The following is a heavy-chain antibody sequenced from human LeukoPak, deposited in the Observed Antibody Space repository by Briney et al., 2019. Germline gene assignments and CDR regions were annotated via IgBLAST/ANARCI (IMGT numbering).Heavy chain of an antibody. CDR1: GGSISSYY. CDR3: ARGYSSSWYDY. D-gene: IGHD6-13*01. Sequence: SETLSLTCTVPGGSISSYYWSWIRQPPGKGLEWIGYIYYSGSTNYNPSLKSRVTISVDTSKNQFSLKLSSVTAADTAVYYCARGYSSSWYDYWGQGTLVTVSS. V-gene: IGHV4-59*01. J-gene: IGHJ4*02. CDR2: IYYSGST.